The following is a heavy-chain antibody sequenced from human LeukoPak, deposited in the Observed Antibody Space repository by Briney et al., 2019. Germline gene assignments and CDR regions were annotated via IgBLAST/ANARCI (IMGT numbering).Heavy chain of an antibody. CDR3: ARVNYYYDSSGYHLDYFDY. CDR1: GGSISSYY. D-gene: IGHD3-22*01. V-gene: IGHV4-59*01. J-gene: IGHJ4*02. Sequence: SETLSLTCTVSGGSISSYYWSWIRQPPGKGLEWIGCIYYSGSTNYNPSLKSRVTISVDTSKNQFSLKLSSVTAADTAVYYCARVNYYYDSSGYHLDYFDYWGQGTLVTVSS. CDR2: IYYSGST.